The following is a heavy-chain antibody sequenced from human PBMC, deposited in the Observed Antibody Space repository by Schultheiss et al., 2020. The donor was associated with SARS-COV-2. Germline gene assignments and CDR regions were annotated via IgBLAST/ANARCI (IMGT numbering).Heavy chain of an antibody. CDR1: GYSFTDHY. CDR3: ARNAGSYSGEVGWFDP. CDR2: INPNSGGT. D-gene: IGHD1-26*01. J-gene: IGHJ5*02. Sequence: ASVKVSCKASGYSFTDHYIHWVRQAPGQGLEWMGRINPNSGGTNYAQKFQGRVTMTRDTSISTAYMELSRLRSDDTAVYYCARNAGSYSGEVGWFDPWGQGTLVTVSS. V-gene: IGHV1-2*06.